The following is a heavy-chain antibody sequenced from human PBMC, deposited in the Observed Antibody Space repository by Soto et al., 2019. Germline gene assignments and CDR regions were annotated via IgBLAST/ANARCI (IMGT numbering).Heavy chain of an antibody. Sequence: PGGSLRLSCAASGFTFSSYGMHWVRQAPGKGLEWVAVIWYDGSNKYYADSVKGRFTISRDNSKNTLYLQMNSLRAEDTAVYYCARERPTNSSSWYPPFDPWGQGTLVTVS. V-gene: IGHV3-33*01. CDR1: GFTFSSYG. J-gene: IGHJ5*02. CDR2: IWYDGSNK. D-gene: IGHD6-13*01. CDR3: ARERPTNSSSWYPPFDP.